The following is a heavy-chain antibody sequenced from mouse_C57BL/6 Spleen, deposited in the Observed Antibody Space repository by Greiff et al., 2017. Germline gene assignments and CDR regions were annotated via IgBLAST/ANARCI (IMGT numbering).Heavy chain of an antibody. CDR2: IDPEDGET. Sequence: EVKVVESGAELVKPGASVKLSCTASGFNIKDYYMHWVKQRTEQGLEWIGRIDPEDGETKYAPKFQGKATITADTSSNTAYLQLSSLTSEDTAVYYCARSRVTTVVESSPYYFDYWGQGTTLTVSS. CDR3: ARSRVTTVVESSPYYFDY. D-gene: IGHD1-1*01. J-gene: IGHJ2*01. CDR1: GFNIKDYY. V-gene: IGHV14-2*01.